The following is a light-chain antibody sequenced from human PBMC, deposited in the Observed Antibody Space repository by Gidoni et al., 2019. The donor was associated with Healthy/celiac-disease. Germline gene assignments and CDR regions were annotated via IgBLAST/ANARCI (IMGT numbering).Light chain of an antibody. CDR2: DAS. Sequence: DIQMTQSPSSLSASVGDRVTITCQASQDISNYLNWYQQKPGKAPKLLIYDASNLETGVPSRFSGSGSGTAFTFPISSLQPEDIATYYCQQYDTLPGTFGPGTKVDIK. J-gene: IGKJ3*01. CDR3: QQYDTLPGT. V-gene: IGKV1-33*01. CDR1: QDISNY.